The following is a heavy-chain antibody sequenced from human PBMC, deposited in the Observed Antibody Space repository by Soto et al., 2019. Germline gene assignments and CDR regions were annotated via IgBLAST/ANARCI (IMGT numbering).Heavy chain of an antibody. V-gene: IGHV1-3*01. D-gene: IGHD3-3*01. CDR3: ARDGARITVFGVVYYFDY. J-gene: IGHJ4*02. CDR2: INAGNGNT. Sequence: ASVQVSCKASGYTFSSHAMHWVRQAPGQSREWMGWINAGNGNTKYSQNFQGRVAITRDTSASTAYMELRSLRSEDTAVYYCARDGARITVFGVVYYFDYWGQGTLVTVSS. CDR1: GYTFSSHA.